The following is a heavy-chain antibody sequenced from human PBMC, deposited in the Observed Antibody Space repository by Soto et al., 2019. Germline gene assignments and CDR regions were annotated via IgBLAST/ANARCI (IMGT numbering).Heavy chain of an antibody. Sequence: QVTLKESGPVLVKPTETLTLTCTVSGFSLSNTRMGVTWIRQPPGKALEWLAHIFSNDEKSYSTSLKSRLTISKDTSKSQVVLTMTNMDPVDTATYYCARILVWSGYYRYFDYWGQGTLVTVSS. CDR3: ARILVWSGYYRYFDY. CDR2: IFSNDEK. V-gene: IGHV2-26*01. CDR1: GFSLSNTRMG. J-gene: IGHJ4*02. D-gene: IGHD3-3*01.